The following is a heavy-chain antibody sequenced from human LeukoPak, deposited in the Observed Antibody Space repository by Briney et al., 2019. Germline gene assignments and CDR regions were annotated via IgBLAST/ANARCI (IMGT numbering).Heavy chain of an antibody. V-gene: IGHV1-2*02. J-gene: IGHJ3*02. CDR2: INPNSGGT. CDR1: GYTFTGYY. CDR3: ARVAWLRFSAFDI. Sequence: GASVKVSCKASGYTFTGYYMHWVRQAPGQGLEWMGWINPNSGGTNYAQKFQGRVTMTRDTSISTAYMELSRLRSDDTAVYYCARVAWLRFSAFDIWGQGTMVTVSS. D-gene: IGHD5-12*01.